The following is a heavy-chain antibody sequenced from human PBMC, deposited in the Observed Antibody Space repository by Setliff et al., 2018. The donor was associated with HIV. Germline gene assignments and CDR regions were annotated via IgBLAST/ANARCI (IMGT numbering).Heavy chain of an antibody. CDR3: ARDGTAAAPTWFDP. CDR2: ISGDSNII. Sequence: PGGSLRLSCTASGFTFSSYSMNWVRQAPGRGLEWVSYISGDSNIIDYADSVQGRFTISRDNAKNSLYLQMNSLRAEDTAVYYCARDGTAAAPTWFDPWGQGTLVTVSS. D-gene: IGHD6-13*01. CDR1: GFTFSSYS. J-gene: IGHJ5*02. V-gene: IGHV3-21*05.